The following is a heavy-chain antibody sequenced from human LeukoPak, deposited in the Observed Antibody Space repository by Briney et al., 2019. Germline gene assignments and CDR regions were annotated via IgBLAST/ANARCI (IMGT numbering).Heavy chain of an antibody. D-gene: IGHD2-2*01. V-gene: IGHV3-48*01. CDR1: GFSLISYS. CDR3: ARQGASLQFDS. Sequence: GGSLRLPCASSGFSLISYSMNWVRQAPGKGLEWVSYITGTSDIVCYANSVKDRFTTSRDNATNSLYLQMNSLRAEDTAVYYCARQGASLQFDSWGQGTLVIVSS. CDR2: ITGTSDIV. J-gene: IGHJ4*02.